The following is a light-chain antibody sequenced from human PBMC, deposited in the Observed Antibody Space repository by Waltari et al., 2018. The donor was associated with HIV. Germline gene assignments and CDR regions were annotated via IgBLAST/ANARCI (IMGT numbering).Light chain of an antibody. CDR1: QTIDRRS. CDR3: QQYATSVRT. J-gene: IGKJ1*01. V-gene: IGKV3-20*01. Sequence: EIVLTQSPGTLSLSPGEGGTLSCRASQTIDRRSLAWYQQRPGQAPRLIISGASNRATGIPDRFSGSGSGTSFTLTISRLEPEDSAVYFCQQYATSVRTFGQGTKVEIK. CDR2: GAS.